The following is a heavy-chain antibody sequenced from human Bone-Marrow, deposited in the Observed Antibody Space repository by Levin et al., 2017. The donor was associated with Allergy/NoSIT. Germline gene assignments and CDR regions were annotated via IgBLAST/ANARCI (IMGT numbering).Heavy chain of an antibody. J-gene: IGHJ5*02. CDR3: VKGPSPILGVISLGGWFDP. Sequence: PSETLSLTCAVYGGSFSDYYWTWIRQSPAKGLEWIGEINPGGNTNYNPSLKSRVTISVDTPNNHISLMLKSVTAADTAVYYCVKGPSPILGVISLGGWFDPWGQGILVTVSS. CDR2: INPGGNT. D-gene: IGHD3-3*02. V-gene: IGHV4-34*01. CDR1: GGSFSDYY.